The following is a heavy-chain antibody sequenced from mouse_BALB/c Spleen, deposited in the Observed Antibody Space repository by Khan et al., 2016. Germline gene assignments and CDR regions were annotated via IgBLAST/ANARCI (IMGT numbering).Heavy chain of an antibody. J-gene: IGHJ3*01. V-gene: IGHV6-6*02. Sequence: EVKLEESGGGLVQPGGSMKLSCVASGFTFSNYWMNWVRQSLEKGNEWVAEIRLKSNNYATHYAESVRGRFTISRDDSKSSVYLQMNNLRAEDTCIYYCTTGFAYWGQGTLITVSA. CDR1: GFTFSNYW. CDR2: IRLKSNNYAT. CDR3: TTGFAY.